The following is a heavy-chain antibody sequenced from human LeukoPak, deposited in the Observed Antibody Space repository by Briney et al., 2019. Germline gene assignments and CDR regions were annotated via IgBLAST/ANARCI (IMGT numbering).Heavy chain of an antibody. CDR1: GFTFSTYA. CDR3: AKSDCGGDCHLLDY. V-gene: IGHV3-23*01. D-gene: IGHD2-21*02. Sequence: PGGSLRLSCAASGFTFSTYAMSWVRPAPGKGLEWVSHFGGSGGTIYYADSVKGRFTISRDNSKNTLYLQMDSLRAEDTAVYYCAKSDCGGDCHLLDYWGQGTLVTVSS. J-gene: IGHJ4*02. CDR2: FGGSGGTI.